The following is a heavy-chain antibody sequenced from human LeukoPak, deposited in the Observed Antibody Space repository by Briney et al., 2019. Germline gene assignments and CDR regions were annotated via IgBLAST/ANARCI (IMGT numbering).Heavy chain of an antibody. CDR1: GGTFSSYA. J-gene: IGHJ3*02. Sequence: ASVKVSCKASGGTFSSYAISWVRQAPGQGLEWMGRIIPILGIANYAQKFQGRVTITADKSTSTAYMELSSLRSEDTAVYYCARDRLSPTVVTPYAFDIWGQGTMVTVSS. CDR3: ARDRLSPTVVTPYAFDI. D-gene: IGHD4-23*01. CDR2: IIPILGIA. V-gene: IGHV1-69*04.